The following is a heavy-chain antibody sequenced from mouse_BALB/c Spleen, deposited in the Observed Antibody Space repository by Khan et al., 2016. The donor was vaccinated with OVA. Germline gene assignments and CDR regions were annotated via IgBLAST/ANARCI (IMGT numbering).Heavy chain of an antibody. Sequence: QVQLKQSGPGLLQPSQNLSITCTVSGFSLTNFGIHWVRQSPGKSLEWLGVIWSGGGTDYNAAFMSRLSITKDNSKSQIFFKMNSLQPYDTAIYYCARNGVLHYYGYGGMDYWGQGTSVTVSS. J-gene: IGHJ4*01. CDR3: ARNGVLHYYGYGGMDY. V-gene: IGHV2-4-1*01. CDR1: GFSLTNFG. CDR2: IWSGGGT. D-gene: IGHD1-2*01.